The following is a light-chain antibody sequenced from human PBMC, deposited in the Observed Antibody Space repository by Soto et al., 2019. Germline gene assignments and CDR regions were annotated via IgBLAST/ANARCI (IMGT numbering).Light chain of an antibody. CDR2: GAS. J-gene: IGKJ4*01. CDR3: QQYGSSSST. CDR1: LSVSSNY. Sequence: EIVLTQSPGTLSLSPGERATLSCRASLSVSSNYVARYQQKPGQAPRLLIYGASSRATGIPDRFSGSGSGTDFTLTISRLEPEDFAVYYCQQYGSSSSTFGGGTKVDIK. V-gene: IGKV3-20*01.